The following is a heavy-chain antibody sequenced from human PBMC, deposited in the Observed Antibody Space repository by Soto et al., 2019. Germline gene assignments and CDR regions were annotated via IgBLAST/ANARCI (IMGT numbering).Heavy chain of an antibody. V-gene: IGHV4-31*03. Sequence: PSETLSLTCPVSGCSLSSGVYYWRWIRQHPGKGLEWIGYIYYSGSTYYNPSLKSRVTISVDTSKNQFSLKLSSVTAADTAVYYCARFDYSNYGSVDYWGQGTLVTVSS. D-gene: IGHD4-4*01. CDR2: IYYSGST. J-gene: IGHJ4*02. CDR1: GCSLSSGVYY. CDR3: ARFDYSNYGSVDY.